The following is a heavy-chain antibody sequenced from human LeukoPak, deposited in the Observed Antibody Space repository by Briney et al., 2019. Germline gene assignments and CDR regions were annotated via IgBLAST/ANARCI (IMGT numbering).Heavy chain of an antibody. V-gene: IGHV3-33*06. CDR2: IWYDGSNK. CDR3: AKDRDIYYDSSGYRQNDAFDI. Sequence: PGRSLRLSCAASGFTFSSYGMHWVRQAPGKGLDWVAVIWYDGSNKYYADSVKGRLTISRDNSKNTLYLQMNSLRAEDTAVYYCAKDRDIYYDSSGYRQNDAFDIWGQGTMVTVSS. J-gene: IGHJ3*02. CDR1: GFTFSSYG. D-gene: IGHD3-22*01.